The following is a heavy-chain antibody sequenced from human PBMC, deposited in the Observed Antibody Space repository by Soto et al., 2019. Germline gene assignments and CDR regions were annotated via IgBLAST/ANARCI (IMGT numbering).Heavy chain of an antibody. CDR3: AKSRYSDSSGDFYDY. Sequence: GGSLRLSCSASAFTFNNYAMSWVRQAPGKGLEWVSGIGGSGRTTYYADSVKGRFTISRDNSNNTLFLQMNSLRAEDTAVYYCAKSRYSDSSGDFYDYWGQGTLVTVSS. V-gene: IGHV3-23*01. J-gene: IGHJ4*02. D-gene: IGHD3-22*01. CDR2: IGGSGRTT. CDR1: AFTFNNYA.